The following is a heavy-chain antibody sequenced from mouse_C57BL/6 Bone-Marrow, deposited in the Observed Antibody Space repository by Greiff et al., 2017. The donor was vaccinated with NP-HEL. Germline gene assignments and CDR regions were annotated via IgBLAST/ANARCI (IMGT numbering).Heavy chain of an antibody. CDR2: IDPSDSYT. J-gene: IGHJ2*01. CDR3: ARPPGSSGYDFDY. Sequence: QVQLQQPGAELVKPGASVKLSCKASGYTFTSYWMQWVKQRPGQGLEWIGEIDPSDSYTNYNQKFKGKATLTVDTSSSTAYMQLSSLTSEDSAVYYCARPPGSSGYDFDYWGQGTTLTVSS. V-gene: IGHV1-50*01. D-gene: IGHD3-2*02. CDR1: GYTFTSYW.